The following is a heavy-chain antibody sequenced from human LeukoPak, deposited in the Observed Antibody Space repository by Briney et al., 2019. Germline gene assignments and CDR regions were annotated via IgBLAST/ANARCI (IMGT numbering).Heavy chain of an antibody. CDR2: INPKSGDA. J-gene: IGHJ4*02. Sequence: ASVKVSCKASGYTFTSHGISWVRQAPGQGLEWMGWINPKSGDANYAQKFQGRVTMTWDTSISTAYMELSRLSSDDTAVYYCAREYILTGYYGDYWGQGTLVTVSS. CDR1: GYTFTSHG. V-gene: IGHV1-2*02. CDR3: AREYILTGYYGDY. D-gene: IGHD3-9*01.